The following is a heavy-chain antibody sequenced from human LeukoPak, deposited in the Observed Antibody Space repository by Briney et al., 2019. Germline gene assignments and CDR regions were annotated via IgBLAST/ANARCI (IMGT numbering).Heavy chain of an antibody. CDR1: GLAVSSTF. V-gene: IGHV3-53*01. CDR3: ARNTDYYGSGTYGYFDH. J-gene: IGHJ2*01. CDR2: IYSGGTT. Sequence: GGSLRLSCAPSGLAVSSTFMSWVGQAPGRGLEWVSIIYSGGTTHYADSVKGRFTISRDNAKNMLYLQMDSLRVGDTAIYYCARNTDYYGSGTYGYFDHWGRGTLVTVSS. D-gene: IGHD3-10*01.